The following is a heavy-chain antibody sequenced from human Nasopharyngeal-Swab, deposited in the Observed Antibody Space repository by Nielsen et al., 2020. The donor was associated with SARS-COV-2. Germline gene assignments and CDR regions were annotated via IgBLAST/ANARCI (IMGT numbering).Heavy chain of an antibody. CDR2: ISYDGSNK. J-gene: IGHJ6*03. D-gene: IGHD3-9*01. CDR1: GFTFSSYA. Sequence: GESLKISCAASGFTFSSYAMHWVRQAPGKGLEWVAVISYDGSNKYYADSVKGRFTISRDNSKNTLYLQMNSLRAEDTAVYYCARKADWPLYYYYMDVWGKGTTVTVSS. V-gene: IGHV3-30-3*01. CDR3: ARKADWPLYYYYMDV.